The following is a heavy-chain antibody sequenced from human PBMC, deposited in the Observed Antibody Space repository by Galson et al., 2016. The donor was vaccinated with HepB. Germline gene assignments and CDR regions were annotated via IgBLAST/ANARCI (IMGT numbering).Heavy chain of an antibody. V-gene: IGHV3-7*02. J-gene: IGHJ4*02. D-gene: IGHD3-10*01. Sequence: SLRLSCAASGFTFSSYWTTWVRQAPGKGLERVANIKQDGSEEYYVDSVKGRFTISRDNAENSLYLQMNSLRPEDTAVYYCATAVRGSPFDYWGQGTLVTVSS. CDR3: ATAVRGSPFDY. CDR1: GFTFSSYW. CDR2: IKQDGSEE.